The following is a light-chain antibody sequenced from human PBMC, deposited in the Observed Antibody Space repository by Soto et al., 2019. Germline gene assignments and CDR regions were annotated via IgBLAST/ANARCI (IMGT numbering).Light chain of an antibody. CDR2: DVS. CDR3: SSYTSRSTVV. V-gene: IGLV2-14*01. J-gene: IGLJ2*01. Sequence: QSALTQPASVSGSPGQSITISCTGTSSDVGAYKYVSWYQQHPGKAPKLMIYDVSNRPSGVSNRFSGSKSGNTASLTISGLKAEDEADYYCSSYTSRSTVVFGGGTKVTVL. CDR1: SSDVGAYKY.